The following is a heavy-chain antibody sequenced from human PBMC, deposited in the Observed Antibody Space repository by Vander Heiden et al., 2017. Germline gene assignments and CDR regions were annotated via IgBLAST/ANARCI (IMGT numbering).Heavy chain of an antibody. Sequence: QVQLVQSGAEVKKPGASVKVSCKASGYTFTSYAMHWVRQAPGQRLEWMGWINAGNGNTKYSQKFQGRVTITRDTSASTAYMELSSLRSEDTAVYYCARAYCSSTSCPPDYGMDVWGQGTTVTLSS. D-gene: IGHD2-2*01. CDR2: INAGNGNT. V-gene: IGHV1-3*01. CDR3: ARAYCSSTSCPPDYGMDV. CDR1: GYTFTSYA. J-gene: IGHJ6*02.